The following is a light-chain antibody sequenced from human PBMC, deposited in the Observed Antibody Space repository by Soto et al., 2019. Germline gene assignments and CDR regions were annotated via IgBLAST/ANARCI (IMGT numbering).Light chain of an antibody. CDR3: QQYNNWHLT. CDR1: QSVSSD. J-gene: IGKJ4*01. Sequence: EKVMTQSPATLSVSPGERATLSCRASQSVSSDLAWYQQKPGQAPRLLIYGASTRATGIPARFSGSWSGTEFTLIISSLQSEDFAVYYCQQYNNWHLTFGGGTKVDIK. CDR2: GAS. V-gene: IGKV3-15*01.